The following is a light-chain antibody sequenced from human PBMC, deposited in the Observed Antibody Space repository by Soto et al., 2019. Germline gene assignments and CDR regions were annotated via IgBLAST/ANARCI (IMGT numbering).Light chain of an antibody. Sequence: EIVLTQSPGTLSLSPGERATLSCRASQSVSSAYLAWYQQKPGQAPRLLIPGASSRATGIPDRFSGSGSGTDFSLTISRLEPEDFAVYYCQQYGGSVPITFGQGTRLDIK. J-gene: IGKJ5*01. V-gene: IGKV3-20*01. CDR2: GAS. CDR3: QQYGGSVPIT. CDR1: QSVSSAY.